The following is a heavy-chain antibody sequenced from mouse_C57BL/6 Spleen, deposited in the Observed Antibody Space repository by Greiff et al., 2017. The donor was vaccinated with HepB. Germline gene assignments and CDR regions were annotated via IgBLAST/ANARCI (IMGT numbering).Heavy chain of an antibody. CDR2: INPYNGGT. V-gene: IGHV1-19*01. J-gene: IGHJ3*01. Sequence: EVQLQESGPVLVKPGASVKMSCKASGYTFTDYYMNWVKQSHGKSLEWIGVINPYNGGTSYNQKFKGKATLTVDKSSSTAYMELNSLTSEDSAVYYCAKDDGYPLAYWGQGTLVTVSA. CDR1: GYTFTDYY. D-gene: IGHD2-3*01. CDR3: AKDDGYPLAY.